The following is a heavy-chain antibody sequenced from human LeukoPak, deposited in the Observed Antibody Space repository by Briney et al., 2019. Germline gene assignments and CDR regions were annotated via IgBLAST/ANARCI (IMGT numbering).Heavy chain of an antibody. CDR2: IYPGASDT. CDR1: GYSFTSYW. Sequence: GESLKISCKGSGYSFTSYWIGWVPQRPGKGVEWGGIIYPGASDTRYSPSFQGPVTISADKSISTAYLQWSSLKASDTAMYYCARHSLLGELSSAFDYWGQGTLVTVSS. CDR3: ARHSLLGELSSAFDY. J-gene: IGHJ4*02. V-gene: IGHV5-51*01. D-gene: IGHD3-16*02.